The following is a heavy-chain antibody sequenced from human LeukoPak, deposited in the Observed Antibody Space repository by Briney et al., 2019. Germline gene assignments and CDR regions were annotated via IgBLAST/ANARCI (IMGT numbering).Heavy chain of an antibody. D-gene: IGHD4-23*01. CDR3: ARDYGGNSGGY. V-gene: IGHV3-30*01. CDR1: GFTFSSYA. CDR2: ISYDGSNK. Sequence: PGGSLRLSCAASGFTFSSYAMYWVRQAPGKGLEWVAVISYDGSNKYYADSVKGRFTISRDNSKNTLYLQMNSLRAEDTAVYYCARDYGGNSGGYWGQGTLVTVSS. J-gene: IGHJ4*02.